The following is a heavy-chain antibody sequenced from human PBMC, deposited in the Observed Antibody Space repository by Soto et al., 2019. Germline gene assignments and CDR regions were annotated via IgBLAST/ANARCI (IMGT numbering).Heavy chain of an antibody. V-gene: IGHV6-1*01. Sequence: SRTLSLICAISGDSVSSNSAAWNWLRQSPSRGLEWLGRTYYRSKWYNDYAVSVRSRITINPYKSKNQFSLQLNSVTPEDTDVYYCARDRLVRHYCGGDCDDFDAFDVWGQGTMVTVSS. J-gene: IGHJ3*01. D-gene: IGHD2-21*01. CDR2: TYYRSKWYN. CDR3: ARDRLVRHYCGGDCDDFDAFDV. CDR1: GDSVSSNSAA.